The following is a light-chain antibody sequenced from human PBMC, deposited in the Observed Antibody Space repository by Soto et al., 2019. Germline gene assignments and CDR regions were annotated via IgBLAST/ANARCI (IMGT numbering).Light chain of an antibody. J-gene: IGLJ1*01. CDR3: ISYTGSSTSYV. Sequence: QSALTQPASVSGSPGQSITISCSGTSSDVGSYDHVAWYQQFPGKTPKLMIYEVSNRPSGVSSRFSGSKSGNTASLTISGLQAEDEADYYCISYTGSSTSYVFGSGTKVTV. CDR2: EVS. CDR1: SSDVGSYDH. V-gene: IGLV2-14*01.